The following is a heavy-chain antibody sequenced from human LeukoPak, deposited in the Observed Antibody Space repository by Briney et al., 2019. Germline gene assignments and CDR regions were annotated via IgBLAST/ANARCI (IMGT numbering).Heavy chain of an antibody. CDR1: GFTFSSYA. CDR3: AQQWLVLGAFDF. D-gene: IGHD6-19*01. CDR2: ISNDGSNK. J-gene: IGHJ4*02. V-gene: IGHV3-30-3*01. Sequence: GGSLRLSCAASGFTFSSYAMHRVRQAPGKGLEWVAVISNDGSNKYYADSVKGRFTISRDNSKNTLYLQMNSLRAEDTAIYYCAQQWLVLGAFDFWGQGTLVTVSS.